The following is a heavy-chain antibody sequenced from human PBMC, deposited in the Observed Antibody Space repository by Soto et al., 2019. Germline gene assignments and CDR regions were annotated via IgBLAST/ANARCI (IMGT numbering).Heavy chain of an antibody. CDR2: IYYSGRT. V-gene: IGHV4-39*01. CDR3: ARRWSTVITVFDY. J-gene: IGHJ4*02. D-gene: IGHD4-17*01. Sequence: PSETLSLTCTVSGGSISSSNYYWAWIRQPPGKGLEWIGGIYYSGRTYYNPSLKSRVTISVDTSKNQFSLKLSSVTAADTAVYYCARRWSTVITVFDYWGQGTLVTVS. CDR1: GGSISSSNYY.